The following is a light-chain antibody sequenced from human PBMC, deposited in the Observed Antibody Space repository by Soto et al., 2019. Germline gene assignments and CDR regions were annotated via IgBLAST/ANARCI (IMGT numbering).Light chain of an antibody. J-gene: IGLJ1*01. CDR3: CSFAGSYTLYV. CDR2: DVS. Sequence: QSVLTQPRSVSGSPGQSVTISCTGTSSDVGGYSYVSWFQQHPGKAHKLMIYDVSKRPSGVPDRFTGSKSGNTASLTITSLQAEDEADYYCCSFAGSYTLYVFGTGTKVTVL. CDR1: SSDVGGYSY. V-gene: IGLV2-11*01.